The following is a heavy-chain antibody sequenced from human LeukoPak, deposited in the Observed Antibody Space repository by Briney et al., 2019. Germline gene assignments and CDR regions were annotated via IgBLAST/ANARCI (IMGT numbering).Heavy chain of an antibody. Sequence: GGSLRLSCAASGFTFSSYAMSWVRQAPGKRLEWVSGISGSGGSTHYADSVKGRFTISRDNSKNTLYLQMNSLRAEDTAVYYCAKDLTYYYDGSGYYHYWGQGTLVTVSS. D-gene: IGHD3-22*01. J-gene: IGHJ4*02. V-gene: IGHV3-23*01. CDR3: AKDLTYYYDGSGYYHY. CDR2: ISGSGGST. CDR1: GFTFSSYA.